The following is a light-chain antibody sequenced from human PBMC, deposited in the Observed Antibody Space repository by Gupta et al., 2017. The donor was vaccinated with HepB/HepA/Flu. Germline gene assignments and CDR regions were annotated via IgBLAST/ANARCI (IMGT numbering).Light chain of an antibody. CDR2: EVS. CDR3: SSHAGSNNYLI. V-gene: IGLV2-8*01. CDR1: SSDVGGYNY. J-gene: IGLJ2*01. Sequence: QSALPQPPSASGSPGPSVTISSPGPSSDVGGYNYVSWYQQHPGKAPKVMIYEVSKRPSGVPDRFSGSKSGNTASLTVSGLQAEDEADYYCSSHAGSNNYLIFGGGTKLTVL.